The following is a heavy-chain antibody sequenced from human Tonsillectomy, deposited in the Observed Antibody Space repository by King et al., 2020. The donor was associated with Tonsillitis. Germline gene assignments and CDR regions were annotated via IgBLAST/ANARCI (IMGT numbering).Heavy chain of an antibody. V-gene: IGHV1-18*01. J-gene: IGHJ4*02. D-gene: IGHD1-26*01. Sequence: QLVQSGVEVEKPGASVKVSCKASGYTFTNYGISWVRQAPGQGLEWMGWISVYNSNTNYAQKLQGRVTMTTNTSTSTAYMELRSRGSDDTAGYYCARDQEWELLHYYFYSWGQGXLVTVSP. CDR3: ARDQEWELLHYYFYS. CDR1: GYTFTNYG. CDR2: ISVYNSNT.